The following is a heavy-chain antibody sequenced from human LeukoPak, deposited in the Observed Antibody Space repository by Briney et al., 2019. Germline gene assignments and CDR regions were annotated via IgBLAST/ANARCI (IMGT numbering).Heavy chain of an antibody. J-gene: IGHJ3*02. D-gene: IGHD6-25*01. CDR3: ARDGTQRRAFDI. Sequence: SETLSLTCTVSGGSISSYYWSWIRQPPGKGLEWIGYIYYSGSTNYNPSLKSRVTISVDTSKNQFSLKLSSVTAADTAVYYCARDGTQRRAFDIWGQGTMVTVSS. CDR1: GGSISSYY. V-gene: IGHV4-59*01. CDR2: IYYSGST.